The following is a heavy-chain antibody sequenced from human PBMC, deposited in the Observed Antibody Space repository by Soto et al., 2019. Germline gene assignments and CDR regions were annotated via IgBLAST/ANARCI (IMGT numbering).Heavy chain of an antibody. CDR1: GYTFTSYG. CDR3: ARAMLPLDMVRANRGGFDY. Sequence: QVQLVQSGAEVKKPGASVKVSCKASGYTFTSYGISWVRQAPGQGLEWMGWISAYNGNTNYAQKLQGRVTMTTDTSTSTADMELRSLRSDDTAVYYCARAMLPLDMVRANRGGFDYWGQGTLVTVSS. J-gene: IGHJ4*02. V-gene: IGHV1-18*01. D-gene: IGHD3-10*01. CDR2: ISAYNGNT.